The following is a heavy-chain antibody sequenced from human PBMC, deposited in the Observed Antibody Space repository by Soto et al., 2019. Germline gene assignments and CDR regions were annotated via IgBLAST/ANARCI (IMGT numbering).Heavy chain of an antibody. CDR2: IRSKANSYAT. J-gene: IGHJ6*02. CDR1: GFTFSCSA. D-gene: IGHD2-2*01. Sequence: GGSLRLSCGASGFTFSCSAMHWVRQASGKGLEWVGRIRSKANSYATAYAASVKGRFTISRDDSKNTAYLQMNSLKTEDTAVYYCTPTAAIGDYYGMDVWGQGTTVTVS. CDR3: TPTAAIGDYYGMDV. V-gene: IGHV3-73*01.